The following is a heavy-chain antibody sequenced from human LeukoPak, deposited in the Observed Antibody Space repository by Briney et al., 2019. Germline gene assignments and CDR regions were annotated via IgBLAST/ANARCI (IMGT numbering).Heavy chain of an antibody. D-gene: IGHD4-17*01. Sequence: RAGGSLRLSCAASGFTFSSYSMNWVRQAPGKGLEWVSSISSSSSYIYYADSVKGRFTISRDNAKNSLYLQMNSLRAEDTAVYYCARDPNRYDYADGYFDYWGQGTLVTVSS. CDR3: ARDPNRYDYADGYFDY. CDR1: GFTFSSYS. CDR2: ISSSSSYI. J-gene: IGHJ4*02. V-gene: IGHV3-21*01.